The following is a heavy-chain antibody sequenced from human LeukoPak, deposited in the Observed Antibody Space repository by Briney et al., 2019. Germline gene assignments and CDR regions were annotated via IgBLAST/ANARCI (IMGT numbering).Heavy chain of an antibody. V-gene: IGHV4-61*02. CDR1: VASTAGGIST. CDR3: ARQPLYCSSTSCYYAFDI. CDR2: IFPSGST. D-gene: IGHD2-2*01. J-gene: IGHJ3*02. Sequence: SQTLSSTAPSLVASTAGGISTGSWFRKPPGRGLGWFGRIFPSGSTNYNPSLKSRVTISVDTSKNQFSLKLSSVTAADTAVYYCARQPLYCSSTSCYYAFDIWGQGTMVTVSS.